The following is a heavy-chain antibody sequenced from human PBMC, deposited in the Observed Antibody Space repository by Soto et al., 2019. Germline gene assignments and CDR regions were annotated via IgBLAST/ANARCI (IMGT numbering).Heavy chain of an antibody. CDR1: GYTFTSYG. V-gene: IGHV1-18*01. Sequence: ASVKVSCKASGYTFTSYGISWVRQAPGQGLEWMGWISAYNGNTNYAQKLQGRVTMTTDTSTSTAYMELRSLRSDDTAVYYCARVIPYYDILTGYSPSGRVSLRDWGQGTLVTVSS. D-gene: IGHD3-9*01. CDR2: ISAYNGNT. CDR3: ARVIPYYDILTGYSPSGRVSLRD. J-gene: IGHJ4*02.